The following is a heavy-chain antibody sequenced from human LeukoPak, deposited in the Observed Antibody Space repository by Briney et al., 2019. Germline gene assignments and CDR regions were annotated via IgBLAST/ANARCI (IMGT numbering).Heavy chain of an antibody. J-gene: IGHJ4*02. V-gene: IGHV1-46*03. CDR3: ARNYYYDCSGYYDKFDY. CDR2: INPSGGST. D-gene: IGHD3-22*01. CDR1: GYTFTSYY. Sequence: ASVKVSCKASGYTFTSYYMHWVRQTPGQGLEWMGIINPSGGSTSNAQKLQGRGIMTRDTSTSTVYMELMSMRSEDKAVYYCARNYYYDCSGYYDKFDYWGQGTLVTVSS.